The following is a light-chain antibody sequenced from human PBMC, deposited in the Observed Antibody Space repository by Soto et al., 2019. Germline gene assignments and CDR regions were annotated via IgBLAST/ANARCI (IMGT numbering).Light chain of an antibody. V-gene: IGKV3-15*01. J-gene: IGKJ1*01. CDR1: QSVRSK. CDR2: AAS. Sequence: EPMMTQSPDTLSVSLGERATLSCRASQSVRSKLAWYKQKPGQPPRLLIYAASTRATGIPVRFSGSGSGTEFTLTISSLQSEDFAVYYCQQYNNWPWTFGQGTKVDIK. CDR3: QQYNNWPWT.